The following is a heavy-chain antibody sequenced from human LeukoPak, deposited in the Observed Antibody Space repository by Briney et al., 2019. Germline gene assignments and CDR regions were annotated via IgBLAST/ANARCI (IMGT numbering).Heavy chain of an antibody. J-gene: IGHJ3*02. Sequence: GGSLRLSCAASGFTFSSYWMNWVRQAPGKGLEWVSAISGSGGSTYCADSVKGRFTISRDNSKNTLYLQMNSLRAEDTAVYYCAISRVDTAMVPKHGGGDAFDIWGQGTMVTVSS. CDR2: ISGSGGST. V-gene: IGHV3-23*01. CDR3: AISRVDTAMVPKHGGGDAFDI. CDR1: GFTFSSYW. D-gene: IGHD5-18*01.